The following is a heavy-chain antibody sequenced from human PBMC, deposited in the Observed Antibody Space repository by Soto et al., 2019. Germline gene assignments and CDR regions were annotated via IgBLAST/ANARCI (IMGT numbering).Heavy chain of an antibody. CDR2: IWYDGSNK. J-gene: IGHJ3*02. CDR1: GFTFSSYG. D-gene: IGHD6-13*01. V-gene: IGHV3-33*01. CDR3: ARDQLAGRLRTNDAFDI. Sequence: GGSLRLSCAASGFTFSSYGMHWVRQAPGKGLEWVAVIWYDGSNKYYADSVKGRFTISRDNSKNTLYLQMNSLRAEDTAVYYCARDQLAGRLRTNDAFDIWGQGTMVTVSS.